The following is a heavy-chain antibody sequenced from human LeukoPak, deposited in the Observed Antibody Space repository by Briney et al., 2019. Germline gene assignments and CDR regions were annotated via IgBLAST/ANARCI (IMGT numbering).Heavy chain of an antibody. CDR1: GYTFTSYG. CDR2: ISAYNGNT. CDR3: AIGHYYGSGSNWFDP. V-gene: IGHV1-18*01. Sequence: ASVKVSCKASGYTFTSYGISWVRQAPGQGLEWMGWISAYNGNTNYAQKLQGRVTMTTDTSISTAYMELSRLRSDDTAVYYCAIGHYYGSGSNWFDPWGQGTLVTVSS. D-gene: IGHD3-10*01. J-gene: IGHJ5*02.